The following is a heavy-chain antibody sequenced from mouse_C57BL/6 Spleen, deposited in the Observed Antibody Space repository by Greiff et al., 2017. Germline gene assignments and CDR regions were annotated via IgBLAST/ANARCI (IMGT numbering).Heavy chain of an antibody. CDR1: GYTFTSYT. Sequence: VKLMESGAELARPGASVKMSCKASGYTFTSYTMHWVKQRPGQGLEWIGYINPSSGYTKYNQKFKDKATLTADKSSSTAYMQLSSLTSEDSAVYYCARSGTSYYAMDYWGQGTSGTVSA. CDR2: INPSSGYT. J-gene: IGHJ4*01. CDR3: ARSGTSYYAMDY. V-gene: IGHV1-4*01. D-gene: IGHD3-2*02.